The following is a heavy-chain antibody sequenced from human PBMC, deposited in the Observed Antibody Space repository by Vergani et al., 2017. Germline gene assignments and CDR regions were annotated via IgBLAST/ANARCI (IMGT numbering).Heavy chain of an antibody. CDR3: APRPRGLSGDGR. J-gene: IGHJ4*02. V-gene: IGHV3-13*01. Sequence: EVQLVESGGGLVQPGGSLRLSCAASGFTFSTYDMHWVRQATGKGLEWVSAIGTAGDTYYPGSVKGRFTISRENAKNSLYLQMNGLRAGDTAVYYCAPRPRGLSGDGRWGQGTLVTVSS. CDR2: IGTAGDT. D-gene: IGHD2-21*01. CDR1: GFTFSTYD.